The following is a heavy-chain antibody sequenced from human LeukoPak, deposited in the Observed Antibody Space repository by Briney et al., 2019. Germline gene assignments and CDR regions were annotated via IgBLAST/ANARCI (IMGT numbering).Heavy chain of an antibody. J-gene: IGHJ1*01. CDR2: INYNSGGT. V-gene: IGHV1-2*02. Sequence: ASVKVSCKASGYTFTGYYMHWVRQAPGQGLEWMGWINYNSGGTNYAQKFQGRVTMTRDTSISTAYMELSRLRSDDTAVYYCARDLHSMGIAAAGLYFQHWGQGTLVTVSS. CDR1: GYTFTGYY. CDR3: ARDLHSMGIAAAGLYFQH. D-gene: IGHD6-13*01.